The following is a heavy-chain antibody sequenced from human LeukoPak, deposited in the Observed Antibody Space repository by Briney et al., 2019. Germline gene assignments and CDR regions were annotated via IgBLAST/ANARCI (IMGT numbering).Heavy chain of an antibody. J-gene: IGHJ3*02. D-gene: IGHD3-22*01. CDR3: ASVGYYYDSSGYYYHDAFDI. Sequence: ASVKVSCKVSGYTLTELSIHWVRQAPGKGLEWMGGFDPEDGETIYAQKFQGRVTMTRDTSISTAYMELSRLRSDDTAVYYCASVGYYYDSSGYYYHDAFDIRGQGTMVTVSS. CDR1: GYTLTELS. V-gene: IGHV1-24*01. CDR2: FDPEDGET.